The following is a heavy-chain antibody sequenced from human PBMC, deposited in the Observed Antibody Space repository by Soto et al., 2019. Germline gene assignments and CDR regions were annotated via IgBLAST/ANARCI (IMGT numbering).Heavy chain of an antibody. Sequence: QVQLVQSGAEVKKPGASVKVSCKASGYTFTSYGISWVRQAPGQGLEWMGWISAYNGNTNYAQKLQGXVXXXTXPSTSTAYMELRSLRSDDTAVYYCARVIAAAVDFDYWGQGTLVTVSS. CDR3: ARVIAAAVDFDY. CDR1: GYTFTSYG. V-gene: IGHV1-18*01. J-gene: IGHJ4*02. CDR2: ISAYNGNT. D-gene: IGHD6-13*01.